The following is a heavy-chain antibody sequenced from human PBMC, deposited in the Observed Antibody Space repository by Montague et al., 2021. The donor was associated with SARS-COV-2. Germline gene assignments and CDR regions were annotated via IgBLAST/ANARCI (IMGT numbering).Heavy chain of an antibody. J-gene: IGHJ5*02. CDR2: IYHSGST. D-gene: IGHD2-15*01. V-gene: IGHV4-4*02. Sequence: SETLSLTCAVSGGSISSSNWWSWVRQPPGKGLEWIGEIYHSGSTNYNPSLKSRVTISVDTSENQFSLKLSSVTAADTAVYYCARQETVAVVVAAARGWFDPWGQGTLVTVSS. CDR3: ARQETVAVVVAAARGWFDP. CDR1: GGSISSSNW.